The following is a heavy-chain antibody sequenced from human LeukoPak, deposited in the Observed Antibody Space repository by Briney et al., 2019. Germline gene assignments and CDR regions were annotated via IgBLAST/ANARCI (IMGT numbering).Heavy chain of an antibody. CDR3: AKECLICRGDYYDGSGYRVRDAFDI. CDR1: GFTFSSYG. V-gene: IGHV3-23*01. D-gene: IGHD3-22*01. Sequence: GGTLRLSCAASGFTFSSYGMSWVRQAPGKGLEWVSGISPSGDITYYADSVKGRFTISRDNSKNTLYLQMNSLRAEDTAVYYCAKECLICRGDYYDGSGYRVRDAFDIWGQGTMVTVSS. J-gene: IGHJ3*02. CDR2: ISPSGDIT.